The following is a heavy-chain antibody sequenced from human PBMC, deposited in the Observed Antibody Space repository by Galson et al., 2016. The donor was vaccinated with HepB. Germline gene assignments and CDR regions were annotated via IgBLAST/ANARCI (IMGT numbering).Heavy chain of an antibody. V-gene: IGHV3-30*09. CDR3: ARDQGWEGGWFDP. D-gene: IGHD1-26*01. Sequence: SLRLSCAASGFTLNNYALNWVRQAPGKGLEWVALISYDGSNRYYEDPVRGRFAISRDTSKNTVYLQMNSLRPEDTAVYYCARDQGWEGGWFDPWGQGTLVTVSS. CDR1: GFTLNNYA. J-gene: IGHJ5*02. CDR2: ISYDGSNR.